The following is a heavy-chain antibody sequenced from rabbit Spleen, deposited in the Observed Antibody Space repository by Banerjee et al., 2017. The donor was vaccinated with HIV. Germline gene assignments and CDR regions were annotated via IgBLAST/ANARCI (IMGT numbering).Heavy chain of an antibody. V-gene: IGHV1S45*01. J-gene: IGHJ4*01. CDR1: GFSFSEKEV. D-gene: IGHD8-1*01. Sequence: QEQLVESGGGLVQPGGSLKLSCKASGFSFSEKEVMCWVRQAPGKGLEWIGCINTITGKSVYASWASGRLIMSRTSSTTVTLKMTSLTAADTATYFCARDLVVVIGWNFNLWGPGTLVTVS. CDR2: INTITGKS. CDR3: ARDLVVVIGWNFNL.